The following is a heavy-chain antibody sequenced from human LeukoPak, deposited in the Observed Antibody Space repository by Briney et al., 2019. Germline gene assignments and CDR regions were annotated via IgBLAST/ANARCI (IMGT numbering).Heavy chain of an antibody. CDR1: GNSISSGYY. CDR2: IFHSGST. CDR3: ARDLEWELPI. D-gene: IGHD1-26*01. Sequence: SDTLSLTCTVSGNSISSGYYWGWIRQPPGKDLEWIGSIFHSGSTYYNPSLKGRVTISVDTSKEQFSLNLTSVTAADTAVYYCARDLEWELPIWGQGTPVTVSS. V-gene: IGHV4-38-2*02. J-gene: IGHJ4*02.